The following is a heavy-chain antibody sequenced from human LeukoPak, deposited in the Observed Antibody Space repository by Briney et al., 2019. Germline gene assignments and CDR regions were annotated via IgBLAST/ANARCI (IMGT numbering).Heavy chain of an antibody. CDR1: GCTFSSYT. CDR3: ARGPSTYYGSGSFYFDY. V-gene: IGHV1-69*02. J-gene: IGHJ4*02. Sequence: SVKVSCKASGCTFSSYTISWVRQAPGQGLEWMGRIIPILGIANYAQKFQGRVTITADKSTSTAYMELSSLRSEDTAVYYCARGPSTYYGSGSFYFDYWGQGTLVTVSS. D-gene: IGHD3-10*01. CDR2: IIPILGIA.